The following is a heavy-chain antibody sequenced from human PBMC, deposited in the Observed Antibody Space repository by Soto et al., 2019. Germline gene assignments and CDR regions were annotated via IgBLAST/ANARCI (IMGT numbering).Heavy chain of an antibody. CDR1: GYTFSNYA. CDR2: ISVGSGNT. J-gene: IGHJ4*02. D-gene: IGHD3-22*01. V-gene: IGHV1-3*01. CDR3: ASALYSSGYSAFEY. Sequence: GASVKVSCKASGYTFSNYAMHWVRQAPGQRLEWMGWISVGSGNTKASQKFQGRVTITRDTSASTAYMELSSLRSEDTSVYFCASALYSSGYSAFEYWGQGTLVTVSS.